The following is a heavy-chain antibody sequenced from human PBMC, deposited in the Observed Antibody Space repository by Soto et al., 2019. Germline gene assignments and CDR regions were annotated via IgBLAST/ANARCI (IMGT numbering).Heavy chain of an antibody. V-gene: IGHV3-53*01. CDR1: GFTVSSNY. D-gene: IGHD3-10*01. J-gene: IGHJ4*02. Sequence: PGGSLRLSCAASGFTVSSNYMSWVRQAPGKGLEWVSVIYSGGSTYYADSVKGRFTISRDNSKNTLYLQMNSLRAEDTAVYYCAIDRSGSPLFDYWGQGTLVTVSS. CDR3: AIDRSGSPLFDY. CDR2: IYSGGST.